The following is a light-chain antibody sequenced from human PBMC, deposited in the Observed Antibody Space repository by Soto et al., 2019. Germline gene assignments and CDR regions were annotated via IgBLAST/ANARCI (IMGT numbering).Light chain of an antibody. V-gene: IGLV2-11*01. J-gene: IGLJ1*01. CDR2: DVT. Sequence: QSALTQPRSVSGSPGQSVTISCTGTSSDVGGYNYVSWYQQHPGKAPKLMIYDVTKRPSGVPDRFSGSKSGNTASLTISGLQAKDAADYYYYSYAGSSRVFGTGTKLTVL. CDR1: SSDVGGYNY. CDR3: YSYAGSSRV.